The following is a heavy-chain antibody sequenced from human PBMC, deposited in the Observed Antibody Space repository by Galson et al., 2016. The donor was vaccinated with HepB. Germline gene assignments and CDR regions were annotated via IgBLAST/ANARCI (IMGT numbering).Heavy chain of an antibody. Sequence: QSGAEVKKPGESLKISCQGSGYTFTDYWIGWVRQMPGKGLEWMGIMYPDDSDTRYSPSFQGQVTFSAAKSISTAYLQWSSLKASDTAMYYCARRRDGMDVWGQGTTVIVSS. V-gene: IGHV5-51*01. J-gene: IGHJ6*01. CDR3: ARRRDGMDV. CDR2: MYPDDSDT. CDR1: GYTFTDYW.